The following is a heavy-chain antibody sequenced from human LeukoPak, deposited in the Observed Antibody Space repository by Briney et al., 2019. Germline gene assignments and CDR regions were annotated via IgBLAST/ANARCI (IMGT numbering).Heavy chain of an antibody. CDR3: ARDGYNYGAFDV. J-gene: IGHJ3*01. Sequence: ASVKVFCKASGYSFTSYDINWVRQATGQGPEWMGWMNPNSGDTGYAQNFQDRVTITRDTSINTAYMELSSLRSDDTAVYYCARDGYNYGAFDVWGQGTMVTVSS. CDR1: GYSFTSYD. D-gene: IGHD5-24*01. V-gene: IGHV1-8*03. CDR2: MNPNSGDT.